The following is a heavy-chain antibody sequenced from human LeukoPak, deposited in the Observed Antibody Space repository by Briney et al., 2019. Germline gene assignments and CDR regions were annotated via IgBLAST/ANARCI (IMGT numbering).Heavy chain of an antibody. CDR1: GYTFTSYG. J-gene: IGHJ6*02. D-gene: IGHD2-15*01. V-gene: IGHV1-18*01. CDR2: ISAYNGDT. Sequence: ASVKVSCKASGYTFTSYGISWVRQAPGQGLEWMGWISAYNGDTNYAQKLQGRVTMTTDTSTSTAYMELRSLRSDDTAVYYCARGCSGGSCYSVTGGHYYYGMDVWGQGTTVTVSS. CDR3: ARGCSGGSCYSVTGGHYYYGMDV.